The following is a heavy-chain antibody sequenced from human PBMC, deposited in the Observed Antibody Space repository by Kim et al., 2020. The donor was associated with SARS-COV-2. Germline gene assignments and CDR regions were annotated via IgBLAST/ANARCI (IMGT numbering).Heavy chain of an antibody. V-gene: IGHV4-30-2*01. D-gene: IGHD1-26*01. CDR3: ATGGYSGSQYYYYGMDV. Sequence: LKSRFTISVDKSKNQFSLKLSSVTAADTAVYYCATGGYSGSQYYYYGMDVWGQGTTVTVSS. J-gene: IGHJ6*02.